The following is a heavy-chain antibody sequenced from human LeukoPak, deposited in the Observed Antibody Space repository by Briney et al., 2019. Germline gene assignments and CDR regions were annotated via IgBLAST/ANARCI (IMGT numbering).Heavy chain of an antibody. CDR3: ARTRGYYFDY. CDR2: INPSGGST. CDR1: GYSFTNYY. J-gene: IGHJ4*02. Sequence: ASVKVSCKASGYSFTNYYMHWVRHALGQGLEWMGMINPSGGSTTYAQKFQGRVTMTRDMSTSTVYMELSSLTSEDTAVYYCARTRGYYFDYWGQGTLVTVSS. V-gene: IGHV1-46*01.